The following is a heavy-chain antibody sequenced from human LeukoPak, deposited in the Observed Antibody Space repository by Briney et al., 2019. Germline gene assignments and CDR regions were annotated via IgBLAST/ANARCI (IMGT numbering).Heavy chain of an antibody. Sequence: GGSLRLSCAASGFTFSSYWMSWVRQAPGKGLEWVANIKQDGSEKYYVDSVKGRFTISRDNSKNTLYLQMNSLRAEDTAVYYCASSAVAGMADYWGQGTLVTVSS. CDR1: GFTFSSYW. CDR3: ASSAVAGMADY. CDR2: IKQDGSEK. D-gene: IGHD6-19*01. V-gene: IGHV3-7*03. J-gene: IGHJ4*02.